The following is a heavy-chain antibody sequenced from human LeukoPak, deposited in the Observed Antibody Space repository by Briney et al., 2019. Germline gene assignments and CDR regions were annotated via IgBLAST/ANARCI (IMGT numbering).Heavy chain of an antibody. CDR1: GFTFRSYG. J-gene: IGHJ3*02. CDR3: ASLAVVVAASDAFDI. Sequence: AGGSVRLFCRASGFTFRSYGMSWARQAPGKGLEWVSAISGSGSSTYYVDSAKGRFTISRDNSKNTLYLQMNSLRAEDTAVYYCASLAVVVAASDAFDIWGQRIMVSVSS. V-gene: IGHV3-23*01. D-gene: IGHD2-15*01. CDR2: ISGSGSST.